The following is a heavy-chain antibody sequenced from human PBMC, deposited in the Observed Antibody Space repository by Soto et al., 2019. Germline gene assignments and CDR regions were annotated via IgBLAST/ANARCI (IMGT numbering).Heavy chain of an antibody. CDR3: ARVSSGSLYGMDV. J-gene: IGHJ6*02. CDR2: ISYDGSNK. CDR1: GFTFSSYA. D-gene: IGHD1-26*01. V-gene: IGHV3-30-3*01. Sequence: QVQLVESGGGVVQPGRSLRLSCAASGFTFSSYAMHWVRQAPGKGLEWVAVISYDGSNKYYADSVKGRFTISRDNSKNTLYLQMNSLGAEDTAVYYCARVSSGSLYGMDVWGQGTTVTVSS.